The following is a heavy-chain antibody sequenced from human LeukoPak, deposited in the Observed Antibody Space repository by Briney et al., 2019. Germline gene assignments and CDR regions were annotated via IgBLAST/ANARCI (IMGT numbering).Heavy chain of an antibody. J-gene: IGHJ6*02. Sequence: ASVNVSCKASGYTFTRYYMHWVRQAPGQGLEWMGIINPSGGFTSYAQKFQGRVTMTRDTSTSTVSMELSSLRSEDTAVYFCARGGNATTENYYGMDVWGQGTTVTVSS. CDR3: ARGGNATTENYYGMDV. D-gene: IGHD4-17*01. V-gene: IGHV1-46*01. CDR1: GYTFTRYY. CDR2: INPSGGFT.